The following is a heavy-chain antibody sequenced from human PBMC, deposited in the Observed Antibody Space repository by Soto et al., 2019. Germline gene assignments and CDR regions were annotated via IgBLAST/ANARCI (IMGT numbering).Heavy chain of an antibody. CDR3: ARTNLIRGIRSRYFFDY. V-gene: IGHV4-39*02. J-gene: IGHJ4*02. D-gene: IGHD3-10*01. Sequence: PSETLSLTCSVSGGSISTTNYYWGWIRHPPGKGLEWIGNIYYSGGAYYNPSLKRRVTISVDTSKNVFFLKLNSVTAADTAVYYCARTNLIRGIRSRYFFDYWGQGTLVTVSS. CDR2: IYYSGGA. CDR1: GGSISTTNYY.